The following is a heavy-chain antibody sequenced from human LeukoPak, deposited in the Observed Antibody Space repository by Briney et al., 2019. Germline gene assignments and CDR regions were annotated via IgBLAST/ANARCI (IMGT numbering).Heavy chain of an antibody. D-gene: IGHD1-1*01. Sequence: PGGSLRLSCAASGFSFRNYWISWVRQAPGKRLEWVANIKDDGRDKYYVDSVKGRFTISRDNAKNSLSLQMNSLRAEDTAVYYCARDTGGGFDPWGQGTLVTVSS. V-gene: IGHV3-7*01. CDR1: GFSFRNYW. CDR3: ARDTGGGFDP. J-gene: IGHJ5*02. CDR2: IKDDGRDK.